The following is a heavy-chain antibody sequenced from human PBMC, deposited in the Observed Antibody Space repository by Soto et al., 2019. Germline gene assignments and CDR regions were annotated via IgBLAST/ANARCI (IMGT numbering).Heavy chain of an antibody. CDR1: GFAITRGYY. CDR2: IYHSGIA. J-gene: IGHJ4*02. CDR3: ARLPGDF. Sequence: SETLSLTCTVSGFAITRGYYWAWIRRPPGKGLEWIASIYHSGIAHYNPSLQSRVTISVDTSKNQFSLTLSSVTAADTALYYCARLPGDFWGQGSLVTVSS. V-gene: IGHV4-38-2*02. D-gene: IGHD3-10*01.